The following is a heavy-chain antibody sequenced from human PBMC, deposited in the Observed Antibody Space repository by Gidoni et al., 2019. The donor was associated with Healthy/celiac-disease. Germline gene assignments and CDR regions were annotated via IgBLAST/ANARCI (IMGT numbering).Heavy chain of an antibody. CDR1: GGSISSYY. J-gene: IGHJ6*02. CDR2: ISTSGST. CDR3: AREGFCPYYDCCDGMDV. V-gene: IGHV4-4*07. Sequence: QVQLQESGPGLVKPSETLSLTCTVAGGSISSYYWSWFRQPAGKGLEWIGSISTSGSTNYNPSLKSRVTMSVDTSKNQFSLKLSCVTAADTAVYYCAREGFCPYYDCCDGMDVWGQGTTVTVSS. D-gene: IGHD3-3*01.